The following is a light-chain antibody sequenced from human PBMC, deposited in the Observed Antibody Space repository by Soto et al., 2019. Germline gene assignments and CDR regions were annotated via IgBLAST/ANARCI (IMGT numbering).Light chain of an antibody. CDR2: DVD. CDR3: SSYRSSSALYV. J-gene: IGLJ1*01. V-gene: IGLV2-14*01. CDR1: SSDLGRYTY. Sequence: QSAPSQPASVSGSPGQSITISCTGSSSDLGRYTYVSWFQQHPGKAPKLVIYDVDNRPSGVSDRFSGSKSGNTASLTISGLQADDEADYYCSSYRSSSALYVFGSGTKLTVL.